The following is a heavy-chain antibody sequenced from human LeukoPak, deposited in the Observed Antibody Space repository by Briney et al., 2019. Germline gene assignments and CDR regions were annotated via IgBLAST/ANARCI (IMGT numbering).Heavy chain of an antibody. V-gene: IGHV1-8*01. Sequence: GASVKVSCTASGYTFTTYDPNWVRQATGQGLEWMGWMNPNSGNTGYAQKFQGRVTMTRNTSISTAYMELNNLTSEDTAVYYCARRIRGAPTDHWGQGTLVTVSS. CDR1: GYTFTTYD. CDR2: MNPNSGNT. D-gene: IGHD3-10*01. J-gene: IGHJ4*02. CDR3: ARRIRGAPTDH.